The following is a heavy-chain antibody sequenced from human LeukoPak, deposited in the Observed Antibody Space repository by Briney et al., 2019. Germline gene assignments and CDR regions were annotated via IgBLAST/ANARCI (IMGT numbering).Heavy chain of an antibody. CDR1: GGSFSGYY. D-gene: IGHD3-10*01. CDR3: ARNVIYYYGSGSYRNRYFDY. Sequence: SETLSLTCAVYGGSFSGYYWRWIRQPPGKGLEWIGEINHSGSTNYNPSLKSRVTISVDTSKNQFSLKLSSVTAADTAVYYCARNVIYYYGSGSYRNRYFDYWGQGTLVTVSS. V-gene: IGHV4-34*01. CDR2: INHSGST. J-gene: IGHJ4*02.